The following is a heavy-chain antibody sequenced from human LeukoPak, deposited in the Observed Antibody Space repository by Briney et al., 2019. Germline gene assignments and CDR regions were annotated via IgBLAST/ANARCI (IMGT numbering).Heavy chain of an antibody. CDR2: IYPGDSDT. D-gene: IGHD3-10*01. Sequence: GESLKISCKGSGYSFTTNWIGWVRQMPGKGLEWMGIIYPGDSDTRYSPSFQGQVTISADKSISTAYLQWSSLKASDTAMYYCARHSRDRTRLITMVRGSYYYYYMDVWGKGTTVTISS. J-gene: IGHJ6*03. V-gene: IGHV5-51*01. CDR1: GYSFTTNW. CDR3: ARHSRDRTRLITMVRGSYYYYYMDV.